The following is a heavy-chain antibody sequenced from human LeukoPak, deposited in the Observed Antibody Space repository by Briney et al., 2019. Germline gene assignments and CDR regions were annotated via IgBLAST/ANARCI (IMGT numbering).Heavy chain of an antibody. CDR3: ARRRAYSYGPDFDY. J-gene: IGHJ4*02. Sequence: SVKVSCKTSGGTFSTYAVSWVRQAPGQGLEWMGGITPMFGTANYAQKFQGRVTITTDESTNTAYMELSSLGSEDTAVYYCARRRAYSYGPDFDYWGQGTLVTVSS. V-gene: IGHV1-69*05. D-gene: IGHD5-18*01. CDR2: ITPMFGTA. CDR1: GGTFSTYA.